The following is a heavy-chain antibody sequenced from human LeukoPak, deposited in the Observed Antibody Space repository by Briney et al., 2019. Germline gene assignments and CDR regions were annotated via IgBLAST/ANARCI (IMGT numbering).Heavy chain of an antibody. CDR2: INAGNGNT. CDR1: GYTFTSYA. CDR3: ARFTGTFYYGMDV. J-gene: IGHJ6*02. V-gene: IGHV1-3*01. D-gene: IGHD1-7*01. Sequence: VASVKVSCKASGYTFTSYAMHWVRQAPGQRLEWMGWINAGNGNTKYSQKFQGRVTITADESTSTAYMELSSLRSEDTAVYYCARFTGTFYYGMDVWGQGTTVTVSS.